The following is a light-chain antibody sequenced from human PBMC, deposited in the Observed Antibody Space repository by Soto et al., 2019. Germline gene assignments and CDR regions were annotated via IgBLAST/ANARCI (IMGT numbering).Light chain of an antibody. CDR3: QSYESSRGGYV. J-gene: IGLJ1*01. Sequence: QSVLTQPASVSGSPGQTITISCTGTSSDVGAYNYVSWYQQHPGKAPKLMIYEVSNRPSGVSDRFSGSKSGNTASLTISGLQAADEADYYCQSYESSRGGYVFGTGTKATVL. CDR1: SSDVGAYNY. CDR2: EVS. V-gene: IGLV2-14*01.